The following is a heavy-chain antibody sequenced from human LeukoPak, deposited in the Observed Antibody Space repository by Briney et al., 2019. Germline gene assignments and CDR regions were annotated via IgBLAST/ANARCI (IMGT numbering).Heavy chain of an antibody. D-gene: IGHD6-6*01. CDR1: GYTFTGYY. CDR3: ARVPPLEYSSSSQDQTHENWFDP. V-gene: IGHV1-2*02. J-gene: IGHJ5*02. Sequence: WASVKVSCKASGYTFTGYYMHWVRQAPGQGLEWMGWINPNSGGTNYAQKFQGRVTMTRDTSISTAYMELSRLRSDDTAVYYCARVPPLEYSSSSQDQTHENWFDPWGQGTLVTVSS. CDR2: INPNSGGT.